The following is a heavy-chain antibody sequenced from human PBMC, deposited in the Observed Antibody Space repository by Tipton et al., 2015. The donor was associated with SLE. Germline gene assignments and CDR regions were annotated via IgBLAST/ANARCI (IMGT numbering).Heavy chain of an antibody. CDR3: ARGRAGSSDYFYN. CDR2: IFSGGNT. J-gene: IGHJ1*01. Sequence: SLRLSCTASGFVFGSYVISWFRQAPGKGLEWVSLIFSGGNTYYADSVKGRFTISRDTSKNTLDLHMESLRGADTAKYYCARGRAGSSDYFYNWGQGTLVTVSS. V-gene: IGHV3-66*02. D-gene: IGHD3-10*01. CDR1: GFVFGSYV.